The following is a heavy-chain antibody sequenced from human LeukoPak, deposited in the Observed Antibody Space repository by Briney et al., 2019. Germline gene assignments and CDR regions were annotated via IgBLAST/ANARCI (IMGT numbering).Heavy chain of an antibody. CDR3: ARGLYGAYGTDY. CDR1: GFTFSNYW. D-gene: IGHD4-17*01. Sequence: PGGSLRLSCAAPGFTFSNYWIHWVRQAPGKGLVWVSRINTDGSNYYADSVKGRFTISRDNAKNTLYLQMNSLRAEDTAVYYCARGLYGAYGTDYWGQGTLVTVSS. V-gene: IGHV3-74*01. CDR2: INTDGSN. J-gene: IGHJ4*02.